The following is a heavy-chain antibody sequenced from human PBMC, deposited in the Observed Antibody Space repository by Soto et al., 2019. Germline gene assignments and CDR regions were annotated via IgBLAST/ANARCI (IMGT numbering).Heavy chain of an antibody. CDR2: ISAYNGNT. CDR3: ARDLSRFLEWSQPDAFDI. D-gene: IGHD3-3*01. V-gene: IGHV1-18*01. J-gene: IGHJ3*02. CDR1: GYTFTSYG. Sequence: EASVKVSCKASGYTFTSYGISWVRQAPGQGLEWMGWISAYNGNTNYAQKLQGRVTMTTDTSTSTAYMELRSLRSDDTAVYYCARDLSRFLEWSQPDAFDIWGQGTMVTVSS.